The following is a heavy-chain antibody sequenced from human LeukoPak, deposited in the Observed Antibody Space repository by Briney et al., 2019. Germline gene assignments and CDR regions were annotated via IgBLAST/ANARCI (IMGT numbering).Heavy chain of an antibody. CDR1: GFTFSSYA. CDR3: TKDARITGTDGA. D-gene: IGHD1-20*01. CDR2: ISGSGGST. Sequence: GGSLRLSCAASGFTFSSYAMSWVRQAPGEGLEWVSAISGSGGSTYYADSVKGRFTISRDNSNNTLYLQMNSLKAEDTAVYYCTKDARITGTDGAWGQGTLVTVS. V-gene: IGHV3-23*01. J-gene: IGHJ1*01.